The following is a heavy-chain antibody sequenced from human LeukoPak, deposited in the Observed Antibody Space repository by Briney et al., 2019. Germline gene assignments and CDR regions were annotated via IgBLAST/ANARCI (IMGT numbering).Heavy chain of an antibody. Sequence: SETLSLTCTVSGDPLSSYHWSWIPQPTGKGLEWVGYIYYSGSTNYNPSLKSRVTISVDTSKNQFSLKLSSVTAADTAVYYCARGRTIKYSSGWYPTYWGQGTLVTVSS. CDR1: GDPLSSYH. D-gene: IGHD6-19*01. CDR2: IYYSGST. J-gene: IGHJ4*02. CDR3: ARGRTIKYSSGWYPTY. V-gene: IGHV4-59*01.